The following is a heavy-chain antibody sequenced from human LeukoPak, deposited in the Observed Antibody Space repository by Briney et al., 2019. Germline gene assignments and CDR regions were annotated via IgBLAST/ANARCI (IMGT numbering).Heavy chain of an antibody. J-gene: IGHJ4*02. D-gene: IGHD1-1*01. CDR3: ARVNVWSKFYFDF. CDR2: ISGNGGPK. Sequence: QPGGSLRLSCAASGFSFNNHAMTWVRQAPGKGLEWVSSISGNGGPKYYTDSVKGRFIVSRDNSRNTLFLQMNSLGAGDTALYYCARVNVWSKFYFDFWGQGVLVTVSS. CDR1: GFSFNNHA. V-gene: IGHV3-23*01.